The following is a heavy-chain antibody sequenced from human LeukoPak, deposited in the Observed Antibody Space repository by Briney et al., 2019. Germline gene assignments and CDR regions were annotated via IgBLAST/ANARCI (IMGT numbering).Heavy chain of an antibody. J-gene: IGHJ2*01. Sequence: ASVKVSCKASGYSFTGHYINWVRQAPGQGLEWMGWINANNGGTNYAQKFQDRVTMTRDTSITTPYMELGGLRVDDTAIYYFTRDSSVVPLVANWYYDLWGRGTLVTVSS. CDR1: GYSFTGHY. CDR3: TRDSSVVPLVANWYYDL. V-gene: IGHV1-2*02. D-gene: IGHD2-2*01. CDR2: INANNGGT.